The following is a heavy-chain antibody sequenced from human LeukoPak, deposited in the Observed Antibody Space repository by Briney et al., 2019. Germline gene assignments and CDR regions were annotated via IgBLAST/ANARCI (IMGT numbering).Heavy chain of an antibody. CDR1: GYTFTSYW. V-gene: IGHV5-10-1*01. D-gene: IGHD4-17*01. Sequence: GESLKISCKGSGYTFTSYWLGWVRQMPGKGLEWTGRIDPSDSYTNFSPSFQGHVTISADKSISTAYLQWSSLKASDTAMYYCARLDYGDDFDYWGQGTLVTVSS. CDR2: IDPSDSYT. J-gene: IGHJ4*02. CDR3: ARLDYGDDFDY.